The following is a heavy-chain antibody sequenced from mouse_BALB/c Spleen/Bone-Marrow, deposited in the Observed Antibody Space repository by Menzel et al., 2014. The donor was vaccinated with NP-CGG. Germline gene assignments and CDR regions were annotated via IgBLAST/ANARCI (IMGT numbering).Heavy chain of an antibody. CDR2: INPDSSTI. CDR1: GFDFSRYR. D-gene: IGHD1-1*01. V-gene: IGHV4-1*02. J-gene: IGHJ3*01. Sequence: EVKLLESGGGLVQPGGSLKLSCAASGFDFSRYRMSWVRQAPGKGLEWIGEINPDSSTINYTPSLKDKFTISRDNAKNTPDMQVSMVRCEDTALYYCASLGYYGCFAYWGQGTRVTVSA. CDR3: ASLGYYGCFAY.